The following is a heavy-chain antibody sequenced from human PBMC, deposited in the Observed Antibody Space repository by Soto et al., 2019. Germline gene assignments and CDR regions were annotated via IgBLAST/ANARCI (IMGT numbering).Heavy chain of an antibody. V-gene: IGHV3-48*03. D-gene: IGHD1-20*01. J-gene: IGHJ6*02. CDR2: ISNSSNTI. CDR1: GFVFKNYE. CDR3: ARDIDNRDYYYGLDV. Sequence: GGSLRLSCVASGFVFKNYEMNWVRQAPGKGLVWISYISNSSNTIYVADSMRGRFTISRDNAKNSLFLQMNSLRADDTAVYYCARDIDNRDYYYGLDVWGQGTTVTVSS.